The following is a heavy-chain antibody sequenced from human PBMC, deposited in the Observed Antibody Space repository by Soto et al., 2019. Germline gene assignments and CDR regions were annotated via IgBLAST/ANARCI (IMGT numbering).Heavy chain of an antibody. CDR1: GGSISSSSYY. CDR2: IYYSGST. CDR3: ARVYSGYDFAFDI. Sequence: SETLSLTCTVSGGSISSSSYYWGWIRQPPGKGLEWIGSIYYSGSTYYNPSLKSRVTISVDTAKNQFSLKLSSVTAANTAVYYCARVYSGYDFAFDIWGQGTMGTVSS. J-gene: IGHJ3*02. V-gene: IGHV4-39*07. D-gene: IGHD5-12*01.